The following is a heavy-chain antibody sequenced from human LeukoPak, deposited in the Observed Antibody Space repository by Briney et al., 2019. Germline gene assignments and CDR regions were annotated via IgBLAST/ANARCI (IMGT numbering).Heavy chain of an antibody. CDR2: IDTNTGNP. CDR1: GYNFTNYT. Sequence: GASVKVSCKASGYNFTNYTVNWVRQAPGQRLEWMGWIDTNTGNPTYVQGFTGRFVFSSDTSVSTTYLQINSLKAEDTAVYYCARGHDTTGYFAFWGQGTLVTVSS. CDR3: ARGHDTTGYFAF. V-gene: IGHV7-4-1*02. J-gene: IGHJ4*02. D-gene: IGHD3-22*01.